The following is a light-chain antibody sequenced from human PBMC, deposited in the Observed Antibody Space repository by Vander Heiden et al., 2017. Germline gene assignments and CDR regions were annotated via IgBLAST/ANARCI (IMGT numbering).Light chain of an antibody. J-gene: IGLJ1*01. CDR3: CSYAGSSTYV. CDR1: SRDVGTYNL. CDR2: EVS. Sequence: QSALTQPASVSRSPGQSITISATGTSRDVGTYNLVFRDQPHTGTPPKIMIYEVSKRPSGVCTRFSGSKSGTTASLTISGLEAEDEADYYCCSYAGSSTYVFGTGTKVTVL. V-gene: IGLV2-23*02.